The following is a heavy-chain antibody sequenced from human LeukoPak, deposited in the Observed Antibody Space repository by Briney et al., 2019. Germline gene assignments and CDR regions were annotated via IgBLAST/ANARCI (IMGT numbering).Heavy chain of an antibody. V-gene: IGHV3-20*04. Sequence: GGSLRLSCAASGFTFDDYGMSWVRQAPGKGLEWVSGINWNGGSTGYADSAKGRFTISRDNARNSLYLQMNSLRAEDTALYYCAREGVTIFGVLTYYFDYWGQGTLVTVSS. CDR3: AREGVTIFGVLTYYFDY. CDR2: INWNGGST. J-gene: IGHJ4*02. CDR1: GFTFDDYG. D-gene: IGHD3-3*01.